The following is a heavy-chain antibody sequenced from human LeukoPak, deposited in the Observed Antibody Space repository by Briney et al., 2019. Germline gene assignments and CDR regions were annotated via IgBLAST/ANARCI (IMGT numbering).Heavy chain of an antibody. J-gene: IGHJ1*01. V-gene: IGHV1-18*03. CDR2: ISGNGEP. CDR3: VRGGEKGEYLQA. D-gene: IGHD3-16*01. Sequence: ASVKVSCKASGYTFTSYGISWVRQAPGQGLEWMAWISGNGEPRYSQDFQGRLTLTKDTSTNTAYMDLDSLTSEDMGVYYCVRGGEKGEYLQAWGQGTLVTVSS. CDR1: GYTFTSYG.